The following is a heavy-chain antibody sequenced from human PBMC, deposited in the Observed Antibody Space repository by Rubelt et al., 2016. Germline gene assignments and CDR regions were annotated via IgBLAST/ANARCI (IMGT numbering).Heavy chain of an antibody. V-gene: IGHV4-34*01. Sequence: QVQLQQWGAGLLKPSETLSLTCAVYGGSFSGYYWSWIRQPPGKGLEWIGEINHSGSTNYNPSIKSRVTISVDTSKNQFSLKLSSVTAADTAVYYCAREQFVQLESNTTYDYYGMDVWGQGTTVTVSS. CDR2: INHSGST. CDR3: AREQFVQLESNTTYDYYGMDV. CDR1: GGSFSGYY. J-gene: IGHJ6*02. D-gene: IGHD1-1*01.